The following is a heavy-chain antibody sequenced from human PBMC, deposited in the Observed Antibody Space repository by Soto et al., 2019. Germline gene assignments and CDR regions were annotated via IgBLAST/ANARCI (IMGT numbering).Heavy chain of an antibody. CDR1: GFTFSNYA. D-gene: IGHD5-12*01. CDR3: AGDREGRGEWLRRHDGSGSDY. CDR2: MSFDGNNK. V-gene: IGHV3-30-3*01. Sequence: GSLRLSCAASGFTFSNYAIHWVRQAPGKGLEWVAVMSFDGNNKHYADSVKGRFTISRDSSKNTVYLQMNSLRGEDTAMYYCAGDREGRGEWLRRHDGSGSDYWGQGTLVTVSS. J-gene: IGHJ4*02.